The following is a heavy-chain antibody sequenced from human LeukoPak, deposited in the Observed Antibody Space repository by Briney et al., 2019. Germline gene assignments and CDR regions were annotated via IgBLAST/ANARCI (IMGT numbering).Heavy chain of an antibody. CDR1: GFPFNNYG. CDR3: AKGPLRGTAAAIDY. D-gene: IGHD2-2*01. V-gene: IGHV3-30*18. Sequence: GSLRLSFAASGFPFNNYGMHWVRPAPGKGLEWVEVISYDGRNKHYPDSVKGRFTISRDISTDTLWLQMDSLRTEDTAVYYCAKGPLRGTAAAIDYWGQGTLVTVSS. CDR2: ISYDGRNK. J-gene: IGHJ4*02.